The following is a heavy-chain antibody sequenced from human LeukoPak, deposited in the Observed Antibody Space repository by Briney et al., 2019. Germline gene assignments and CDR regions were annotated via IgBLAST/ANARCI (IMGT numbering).Heavy chain of an antibody. CDR2: INHSGST. V-gene: IGHV4-34*01. CDR3: ARVRYSYGYIGYYYGMDV. CDR1: GGSFSGYY. J-gene: IGHJ6*02. Sequence: SETLSLTCAVYGGSFSGYYWNWIRQPPGKGLEWIGEINHSGSTNYNPSLKSRVTISVDTSKNQFSLKLSSVTAADTAVYYCARVRYSYGYIGYYYGMDVWGQGTTVTVSS. D-gene: IGHD5-18*01.